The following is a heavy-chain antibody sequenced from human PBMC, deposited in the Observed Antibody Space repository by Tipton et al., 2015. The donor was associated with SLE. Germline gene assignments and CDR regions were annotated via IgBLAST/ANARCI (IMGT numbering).Heavy chain of an antibody. J-gene: IGHJ6*02. CDR3: AKGEGTFYYYYYGMDV. CDR1: GGTFSSYT. V-gene: IGHV1-69*11. Sequence: QVQLVQSGAEVKKPGASVKVSCKASGGTFSSYTISWVRQAPGQGLEWMGRIIPILGTANYAQKFQGRVTITADESTSTAYMELSSLRSEDTAVYYCAKGEGTFYYYYYGMDVWGQGTTVTVSS. CDR2: IIPILGTA. D-gene: IGHD1-1*01.